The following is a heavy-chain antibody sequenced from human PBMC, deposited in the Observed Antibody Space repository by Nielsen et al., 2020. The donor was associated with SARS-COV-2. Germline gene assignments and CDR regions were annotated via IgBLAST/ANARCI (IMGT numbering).Heavy chain of an antibody. Sequence: GESLKLSCSASGFTISTNYMSWVRQAPGKGLEWVSFLSYGGVPYYSNSVKGRFTISRDSSKNMLYLQMNSLRAEDTAVYYCARGRLERYYDYWGRGTLVTVSS. V-gene: IGHV3-53*01. J-gene: IGHJ4*02. CDR2: LSYGGVP. D-gene: IGHD1-1*01. CDR1: GFTISTNY. CDR3: ARGRLERYYDY.